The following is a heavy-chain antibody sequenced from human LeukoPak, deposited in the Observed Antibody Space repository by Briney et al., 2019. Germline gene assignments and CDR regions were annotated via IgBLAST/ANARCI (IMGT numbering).Heavy chain of an antibody. CDR1: GGSISTYY. CDR3: AREGGYGDSNGSYYYYMDV. Sequence: SETLSLTCTVSGGSISTYYWSWIRQPPGKGLEWIGYIYYTGSTSYNPSLKSRVTMSLDASKNQFSLELNSVTPADTAVYYCAREGGYGDSNGSYYYYMDVWGKGTTVTVSS. D-gene: IGHD4-17*01. J-gene: IGHJ6*03. CDR2: IYYTGST. V-gene: IGHV4-59*01.